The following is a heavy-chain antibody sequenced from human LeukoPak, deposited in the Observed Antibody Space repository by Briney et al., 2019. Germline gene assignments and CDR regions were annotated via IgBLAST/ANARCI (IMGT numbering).Heavy chain of an antibody. CDR2: IYTSGST. D-gene: IGHD2-15*01. CDR3: ARDRYCSGGSCLDV. Sequence: SETLSLTCTFSGGSVSSYYWSWIRQPAGKGLEWIGRIYTSGSTNYNPSLKSRVTMSVDTSKNQFSLRLSSVTAADTAVYYCARDRYCSGGSCLDVWGKGTTVTVPS. J-gene: IGHJ6*04. V-gene: IGHV4-4*07. CDR1: GGSVSSYY.